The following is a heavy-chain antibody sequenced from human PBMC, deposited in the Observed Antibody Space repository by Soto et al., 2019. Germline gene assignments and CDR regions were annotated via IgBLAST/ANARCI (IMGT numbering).Heavy chain of an antibody. V-gene: IGHV1-2*04. CDR2: INSKSGGT. Sequence: ASVKVSCKASGYTFTGYYLHWVRQAPGQGLEWMGWINSKSGGTNYAQNFQGWVTMTRDTSIGTAYMELSRLRSDDTAVYYCARDLANGMDVWGQGTTVTVSS. CDR1: GYTFTGYY. CDR3: ARDLANGMDV. J-gene: IGHJ6*02.